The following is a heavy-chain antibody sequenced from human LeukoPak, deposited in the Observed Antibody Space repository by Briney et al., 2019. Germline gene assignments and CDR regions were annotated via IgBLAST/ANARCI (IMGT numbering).Heavy chain of an antibody. D-gene: IGHD3-22*01. CDR3: AREPEVVEGAFDI. V-gene: IGHV4-39*07. J-gene: IGHJ3*02. CDR2: IYYSGST. Sequence: PSETLSLTCTVSGGSISSSSYYWGWIRQPPGKGLEWIGSIYYSGSTYYNPSLKSRVTISVDTSKNQFSLKLSSVTAADTAVYYCAREPEVVEGAFDIWGQGTMVTVSS. CDR1: GGSISSSSYY.